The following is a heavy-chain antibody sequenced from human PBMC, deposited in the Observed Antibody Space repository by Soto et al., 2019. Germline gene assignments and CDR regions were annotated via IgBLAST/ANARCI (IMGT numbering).Heavy chain of an antibody. J-gene: IGHJ5*02. CDR2: ISSSSSYI. V-gene: IGHV3-21*01. D-gene: IGHD3-3*01. Sequence: NPGGALRLSCAASGFTFSSYSMNWVRQAPGKGLEWVSSISSSSSYIYYADSVKGRFTISRDNAKNSLYLQMNSLRAEDTAVYYCASHDFWSGPPSWGQGTLVPVSS. CDR1: GFTFSSYS. CDR3: ASHDFWSGPPS.